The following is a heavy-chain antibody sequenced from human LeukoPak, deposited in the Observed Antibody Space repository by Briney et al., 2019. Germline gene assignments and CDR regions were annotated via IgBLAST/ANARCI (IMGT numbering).Heavy chain of an antibody. D-gene: IGHD5-18*01. CDR3: ARDGLVDTPMGAGY. CDR1: GFTFDDYD. CDR2: INWNGGST. J-gene: IGHJ4*02. Sequence: PGGSLRLFCAASGFTFDDYDMSWVRQAPGKGLEWVSGINWNGGSTGYADSVKGRFTISRDNAKNSLYLQMNSLRAEDTALYYCARDGLVDTPMGAGYWGQGTLVTVSS. V-gene: IGHV3-20*04.